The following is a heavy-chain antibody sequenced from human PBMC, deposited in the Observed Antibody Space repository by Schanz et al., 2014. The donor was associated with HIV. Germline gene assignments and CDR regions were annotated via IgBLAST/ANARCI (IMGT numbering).Heavy chain of an antibody. Sequence: QVQLVQSGAEVKKPGSSVKVSCKASGGSFSRIAISWVRQAPGQGLEWMGGIIPIFGSAKPAQKFQDRVTHTADKATSTGYMELSGLTSEDTAVYYCARGPVLAPRTFDIWGQGTMVIVSS. CDR2: IIPIFGSA. J-gene: IGHJ3*02. D-gene: IGHD3-3*01. CDR3: ARGPVLAPRTFDI. CDR1: GGSFSRIA. V-gene: IGHV1-69*06.